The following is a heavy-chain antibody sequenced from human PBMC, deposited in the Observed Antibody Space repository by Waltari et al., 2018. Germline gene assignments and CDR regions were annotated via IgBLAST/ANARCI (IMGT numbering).Heavy chain of an antibody. V-gene: IGHV1-69*01. CDR3: ARGHTAGTRPWGFDY. D-gene: IGHD6-13*01. CDR1: GGTFSSYA. CDR2: TCPSSGRA. J-gene: IGHJ4*02. Sequence: QVQLVQSGAEVKKPGSSVKVSCKASGGTFSSYAIIWVRQAPGQGPGWRGGRVAAGTCPSSGRANNRAKCRGGVTITPDESTSTAYMGLSSLSPEDTAVYYCARGHTAGTRPWGFDYWGQGTLVTVSS.